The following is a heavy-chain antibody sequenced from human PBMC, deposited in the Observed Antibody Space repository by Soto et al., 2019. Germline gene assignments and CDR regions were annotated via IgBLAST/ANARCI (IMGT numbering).Heavy chain of an antibody. Sequence: GSLRLSCEVSGFTFSAYWMHWVRQVPGKGLIWVSRISDDGSTTTYADSVKGRFTISRDNAKNTLYLQMNSLRADDTGLYYCTRGPRVSSTGTGAHWGQGTLVTVSS. CDR2: ISDDGSTT. CDR3: TRGPRVSSTGTGAH. V-gene: IGHV3-74*01. D-gene: IGHD1-1*01. J-gene: IGHJ4*02. CDR1: GFTFSAYW.